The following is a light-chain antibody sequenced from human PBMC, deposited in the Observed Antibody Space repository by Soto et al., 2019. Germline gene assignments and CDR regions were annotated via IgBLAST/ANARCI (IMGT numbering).Light chain of an antibody. CDR2: DAS. CDR3: QQYNNWPPGT. V-gene: IGKV3-11*01. J-gene: IGKJ1*01. CDR1: QSISYS. Sequence: EIVLTQSPSTLSLSPGERATLSCRASQSISYSLAWYQQKPGQAPRLLIHDASSRVTGVPARFSGSGSETDFTLTISSLQSEDFAVYYCQQYNNWPPGTFGQGTKVDIK.